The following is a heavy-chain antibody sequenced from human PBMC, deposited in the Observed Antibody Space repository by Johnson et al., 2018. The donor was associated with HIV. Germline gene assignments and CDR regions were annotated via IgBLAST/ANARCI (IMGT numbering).Heavy chain of an antibody. Sequence: QMLLVESGGGVVQPGRSLRLSCAASGLTFSSYGMHWVRQAPGKGLEWVAVISYDGSKKYYADSVKGRFTISRDNSKNTLYLQMNSLRAEDTAVYYCARERGEGGSYYSFRRDAFDIWGQGTLVTVSS. CDR3: ARERGEGGSYYSFRRDAFDI. J-gene: IGHJ3*02. D-gene: IGHD1-26*01. V-gene: IGHV3-30*03. CDR1: GLTFSSYG. CDR2: ISYDGSKK.